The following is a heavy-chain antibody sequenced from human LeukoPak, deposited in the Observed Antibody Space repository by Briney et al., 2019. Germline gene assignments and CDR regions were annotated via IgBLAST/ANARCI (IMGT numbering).Heavy chain of an antibody. Sequence: GESLKISCKGSGYSFSSYWIAWVRQMPGKGLEWMGIIYPGDSDTRYSPSFQGQVTISADKSISTAYLQWSSLKASDTAMYYCARGEMRYCSGGYWYDYCGQGTLVTVSS. V-gene: IGHV5-51*01. CDR2: IYPGDSDT. D-gene: IGHD2-15*01. J-gene: IGHJ4*02. CDR3: ARGEMRYCSGGYWYDY. CDR1: GYSFSSYW.